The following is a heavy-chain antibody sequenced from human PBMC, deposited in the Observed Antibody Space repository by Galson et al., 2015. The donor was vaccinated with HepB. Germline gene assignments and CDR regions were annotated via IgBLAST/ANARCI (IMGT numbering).Heavy chain of an antibody. D-gene: IGHD6-13*01. V-gene: IGHV3-33*01. CDR2: IWYDGSNK. Sequence: SLRLSCAASGFTFSSYGMHWVRQAPGRGLEWVAVIWYDGSNKYYADSVKGRFTISRDNSKNTLYLQMNSLRAEDTAVYYCARGPSIAAAATYFDYWGQGTLVTVSS. J-gene: IGHJ4*02. CDR1: GFTFSSYG. CDR3: ARGPSIAAAATYFDY.